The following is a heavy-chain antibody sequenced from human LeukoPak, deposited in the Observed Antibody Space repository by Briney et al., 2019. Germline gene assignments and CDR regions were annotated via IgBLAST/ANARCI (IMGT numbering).Heavy chain of an antibody. CDR3: ATYPGLARMDV. J-gene: IGHJ6*02. D-gene: IGHD5-12*01. CDR1: GFTISTYN. CDR2: MSSSSSYK. V-gene: IGHV3-21*01. Sequence: PGGSLRLSCAASGFTISTYNMNWVRQAPGKGLEWVSSMSSSSSYKYYADSVKGRFTVSRDNAKNSMFLQMNSLRADDTVVYFCATYPGLARMDVWGQGTTVTVSS.